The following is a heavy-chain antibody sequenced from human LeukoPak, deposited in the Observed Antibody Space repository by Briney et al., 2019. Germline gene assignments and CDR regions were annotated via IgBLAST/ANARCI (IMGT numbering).Heavy chain of an antibody. CDR3: ARGKVGATSGY. Sequence: ASVKVSCKASGYTFTGYYMHWVRQAPGQGLEWMGWMNPNSGNTGYAQKFQGRVTMTRNTSISTAYMELSSLRSEDTAVYYCARGKVGATSGYWGQGTLVTVSS. CDR1: GYTFTGYY. V-gene: IGHV1-8*02. CDR2: MNPNSGNT. D-gene: IGHD1-26*01. J-gene: IGHJ4*02.